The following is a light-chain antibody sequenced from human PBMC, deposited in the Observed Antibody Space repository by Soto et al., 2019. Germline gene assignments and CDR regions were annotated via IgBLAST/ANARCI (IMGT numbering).Light chain of an antibody. J-gene: IGKJ2*01. CDR3: QQYNSYST. CDR1: QSISSW. CDR2: DAS. Sequence: DIQMTQSPSTLSASVGDRVTITCRASQSISSWLAWYQQKPGKAPKLLIYDASRLESVVPSRFSGSGSGTEFSLTVSSLQPEDFATYYCQQYNSYSTFCQWTKLEIK. V-gene: IGKV1-5*01.